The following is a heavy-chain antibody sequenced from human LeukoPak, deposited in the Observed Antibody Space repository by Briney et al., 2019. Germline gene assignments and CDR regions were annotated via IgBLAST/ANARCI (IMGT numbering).Heavy chain of an antibody. J-gene: IGHJ6*03. V-gene: IGHV1-2*06. Sequence: GASVKVSCKASGYTFTGYYMHWVRQAPGQGLEWMGRINPNSGGTKYAQKFQGRVTMTRDTSISTAYMELSRLRSDDTAVYYCVSGQLVDETPYYYYYMDVWGKGTTVTVSS. CDR3: VSGQLVDETPYYYYYMDV. CDR1: GYTFTGYY. CDR2: INPNSGGT. D-gene: IGHD6-6*01.